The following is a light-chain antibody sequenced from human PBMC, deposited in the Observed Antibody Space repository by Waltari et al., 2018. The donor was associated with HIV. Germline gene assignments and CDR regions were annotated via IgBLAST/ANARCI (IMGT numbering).Light chain of an antibody. CDR1: SSHIGSTY. Sequence: QSVLTQPPSASGTPGQRVTISCSGSSSHIGSTYVYWYQHLPGAAPKLLIYRSDPRPSGVPDRFSGTRSGTSASLTISVLRSEDEGDYYCGAWDDSLRIYVFGTGTKVTVL. CDR3: GAWDDSLRIYV. V-gene: IGLV1-47*01. J-gene: IGLJ1*01. CDR2: RSD.